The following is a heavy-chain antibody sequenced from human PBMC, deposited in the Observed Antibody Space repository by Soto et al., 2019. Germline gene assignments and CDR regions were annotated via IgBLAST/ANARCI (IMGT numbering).Heavy chain of an antibody. CDR2: IFYSGSS. Sequence: SETLSLTCSVSGGSLSSSVYYWGWIRQPPGKGLEWIGSIFYSGSSFYNPSLKSRVTIYVDTSKNQFSLKLSSVTAADTAVYYCARHIDSYFDSWGQGTLVTVSS. V-gene: IGHV4-39*01. D-gene: IGHD3-10*01. CDR3: ARHIDSYFDS. CDR1: GGSLSSSVYY. J-gene: IGHJ4*02.